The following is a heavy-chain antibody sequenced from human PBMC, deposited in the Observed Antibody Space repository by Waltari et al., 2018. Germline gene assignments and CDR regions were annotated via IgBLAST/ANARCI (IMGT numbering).Heavy chain of an antibody. V-gene: IGHV5-51*01. CDR3: ARHAGGQWLPNFNY. D-gene: IGHD6-19*01. CDR2: IYPGDSDT. Sequence: EVQLVQSGAEVTKPGVPLKISCTGSGYSLTPYWIAWVRQMPGKGLEWMGIIYPGDSDTRYSPSFQGQVTISADKSINTAYLQWGSLKASDTAMYFCARHAGGQWLPNFNYWGQGTLVTVSS. J-gene: IGHJ4*02. CDR1: GYSLTPYW.